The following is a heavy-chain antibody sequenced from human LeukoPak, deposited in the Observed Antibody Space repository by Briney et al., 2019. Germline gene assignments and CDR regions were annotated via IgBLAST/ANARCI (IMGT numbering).Heavy chain of an antibody. CDR3: ARDRRTPDYYYYYGMDV. D-gene: IGHD2-15*01. Sequence: PSETLSLTCAVYGVSFSGYYWSWIRQPPGKGLEWIGEINHSGSTNYNPSLKSRVTISVDTSKNQFSLKLSSVPAADTAVYYFARDRRTPDYYYYYGMDVWAKGPRSPSP. V-gene: IGHV4-34*01. J-gene: IGHJ6*02. CDR1: GVSFSGYY. CDR2: INHSGST.